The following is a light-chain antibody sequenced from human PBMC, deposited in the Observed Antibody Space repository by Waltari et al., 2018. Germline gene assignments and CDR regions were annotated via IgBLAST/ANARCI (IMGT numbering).Light chain of an antibody. CDR2: EVT. CDR1: GSDVGAYNY. J-gene: IGLJ3*02. V-gene: IGLV2-8*01. Sequence: QSALTQPPSASGSPGQTVTIPCTATGSDVGAYNYVSLYQQHPGKAPKLMIYEVTKRPSGVPDRFSGSKSGNTASLTVSGLQAEDEADYYCSSHVVFGGGTKLTVL. CDR3: SSHVV.